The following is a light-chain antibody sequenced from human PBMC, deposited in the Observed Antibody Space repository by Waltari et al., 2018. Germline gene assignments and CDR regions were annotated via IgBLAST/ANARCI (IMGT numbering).Light chain of an antibody. Sequence: QSALTQPASVSGSPGQSITISCTGTSSDVGNYNLVSWYQQHPGKAPKLMIYDVNKWPSGVSKRFSGSKSDNTASLTISGLQAEDEADYYCSSYTNRDTHVIFGGGTKLTVL. J-gene: IGLJ2*01. CDR1: SSDVGNYNL. V-gene: IGLV2-14*02. CDR3: SSYTNRDTHVI. CDR2: DVN.